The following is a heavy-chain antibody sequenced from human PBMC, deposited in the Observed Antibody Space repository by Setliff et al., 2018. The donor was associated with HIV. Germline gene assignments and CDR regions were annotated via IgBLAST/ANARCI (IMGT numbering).Heavy chain of an antibody. J-gene: IGHJ4*02. Sequence: SETLSLTCTVSGGSISSYYWSWIRQPPGKGLEWIGYIYTSGSVNYNPSLNSRVTISVDTSKNQFSLKVNSVTAADTAVYYCAKILTGYYIDYWGQGTLVTVS. CDR1: GGSISSYY. D-gene: IGHD3-9*01. CDR2: IYTSGSV. CDR3: AKILTGYYIDY. V-gene: IGHV4-4*09.